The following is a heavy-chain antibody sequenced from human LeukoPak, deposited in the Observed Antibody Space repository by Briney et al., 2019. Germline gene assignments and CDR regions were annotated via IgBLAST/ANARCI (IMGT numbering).Heavy chain of an antibody. CDR1: GYTFTSYG. CDR2: ISAYNGNT. D-gene: IGHD3-3*01. J-gene: IGHJ4*02. CDR3: ARDRVYDFWSGTDY. Sequence: ASVKVSCKASGYTFTSYGISWVRQAPGQVLEWMGWISAYNGNTNYAQKLQGRVTMTTDTSTSTAYMELRSLRSDDTAVYYCARDRVYDFWSGTDYWGQGTLVTVSS. V-gene: IGHV1-18*01.